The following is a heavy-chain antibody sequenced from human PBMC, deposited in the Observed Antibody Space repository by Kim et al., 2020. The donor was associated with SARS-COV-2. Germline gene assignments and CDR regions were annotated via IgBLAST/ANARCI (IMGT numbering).Heavy chain of an antibody. CDR2: ISNAENNE. Sequence: GGSLRLSCSASGFPFSTFAMHWVRQAPGKGLEWVAVISNAENNEHYADSVKGRFTVSRDNSKNTVYLHMNSLRPDDTAVYYCAKEAVAALYYGLDVWGQG. CDR1: GFPFSTFA. J-gene: IGHJ6*02. CDR3: AKEAVAALYYGLDV. D-gene: IGHD6-6*01. V-gene: IGHV3-30*18.